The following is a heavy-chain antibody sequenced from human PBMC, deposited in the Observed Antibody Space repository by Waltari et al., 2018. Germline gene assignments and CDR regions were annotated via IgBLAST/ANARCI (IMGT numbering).Heavy chain of an antibody. CDR3: AREDSSGSFDAFDI. J-gene: IGHJ3*02. Sequence: QLQLQESGSGLVKPSQTLSLTCAVSGGSISSGGYSWSWIRQPPGKGLEWIGYIYHSGVTYYNPSLKSRVTISVDRSKNQFSLKLSSVTAADTAVYYCAREDSSGSFDAFDIWGQGTMVTVSS. D-gene: IGHD3-22*01. CDR1: GGSISSGGYS. V-gene: IGHV4-30-2*01. CDR2: IYHSGVT.